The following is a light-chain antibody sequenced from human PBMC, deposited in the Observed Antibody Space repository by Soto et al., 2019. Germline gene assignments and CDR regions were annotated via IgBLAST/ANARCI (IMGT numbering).Light chain of an antibody. CDR2: KAS. V-gene: IGKV1-5*03. Sequence: DIQMTQSPSTLSASVGDRVTITCRASQSISSWLAWYQQKPGKAPQFLIYKASNLEVGVPSRFSGSGSGTEFTLTISSLQPDDFATYYCQQYNSYSLTFGG. CDR3: QQYNSYSLT. CDR1: QSISSW. J-gene: IGKJ4*01.